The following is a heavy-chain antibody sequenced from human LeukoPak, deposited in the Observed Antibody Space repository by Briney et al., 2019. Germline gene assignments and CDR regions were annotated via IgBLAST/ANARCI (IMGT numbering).Heavy chain of an antibody. J-gene: IGHJ3*02. Sequence: SETLSLTCTVSGDSTSNFYWNWIRQSPGKGLEWIGYIYYSGSTNYNPSLKSRVTISVDTSKNQFSLKLSSVTAADTAVYYCARRVVLMAADAFDIWGQGTMVTISS. CDR1: GDSTSNFY. D-gene: IGHD2-8*01. V-gene: IGHV4-59*08. CDR3: ARRVVLMAADAFDI. CDR2: IYYSGST.